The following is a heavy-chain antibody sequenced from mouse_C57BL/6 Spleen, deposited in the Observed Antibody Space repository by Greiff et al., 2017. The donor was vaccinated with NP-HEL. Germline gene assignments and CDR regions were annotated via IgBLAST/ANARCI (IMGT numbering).Heavy chain of an antibody. J-gene: IGHJ3*01. CDR3: TTRGYDYDDFAY. D-gene: IGHD2-4*01. CDR1: GFNIKDDY. V-gene: IGHV14-4*01. Sequence: VQLQQSGAELVRPGASVKLSCTASGFNIKDDYMHWVKQRPEQGLEWIGWIDPENGDTEYASKFQGKATITADTSSNTAYLQLSSLTSEDTAVYYCTTRGYDYDDFAYWGQGTLVTVSA. CDR2: IDPENGDT.